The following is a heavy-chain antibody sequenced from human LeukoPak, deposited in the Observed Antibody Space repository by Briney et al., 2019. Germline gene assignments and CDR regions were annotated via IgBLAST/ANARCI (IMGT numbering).Heavy chain of an antibody. CDR2: INTNTGNP. V-gene: IGHV7-4-1*02. D-gene: IGHD2-21*02. J-gene: IGHJ3*02. CDR1: GYTFTSYA. CDR3: ASEGVVTAILPPLGAFDI. Sequence: ASVKVSCKASGYTFTSYAMNWVRQAPGQGLEWMGWINTNTGNPTYAQGFTGRFVFSLDTSVSTAYLQISSLKAEDTAVYYCASEGVVTAILPPLGAFDIWGQGTMVTVSS.